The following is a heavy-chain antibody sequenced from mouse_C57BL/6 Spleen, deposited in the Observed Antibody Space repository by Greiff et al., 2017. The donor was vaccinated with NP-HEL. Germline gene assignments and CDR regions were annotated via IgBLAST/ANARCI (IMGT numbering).Heavy chain of an antibody. CDR3: ARPLDYYGSSLGYFDV. CDR2: IDPSDSYT. V-gene: IGHV1-50*01. Sequence: QVQLQQPGAELVKPGASVKLSCKASGYTFTSYWMQWVKQRPGQGLEWIGEIDPSDSYTNYNQKFKGKATLTVDTSSSTAYMQLSSLTSEDSAVYYCARPLDYYGSSLGYFDVWGTGTTVTVSS. D-gene: IGHD1-1*01. J-gene: IGHJ1*03. CDR1: GYTFTSYW.